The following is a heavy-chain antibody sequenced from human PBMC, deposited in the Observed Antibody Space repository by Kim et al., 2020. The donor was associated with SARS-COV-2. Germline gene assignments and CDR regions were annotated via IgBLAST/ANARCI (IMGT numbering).Heavy chain of an antibody. CDR1: GGPISSSSYY. CDR2: IHYSGST. Sequence: SETLSLTCTVSGGPISSSSYYWGWIRQPPGKGLEWIGSIHYSGSTYYNPSLKSRVTISVDTSKNQSSLKLSSVTAADTAVYCCARHRPKLWRDYGGNRGYAEYFQHWGQGTLVSVSS. V-gene: IGHV4-39*01. D-gene: IGHD4-17*01. CDR3: ARHRPKLWRDYGGNRGYAEYFQH. J-gene: IGHJ1*01.